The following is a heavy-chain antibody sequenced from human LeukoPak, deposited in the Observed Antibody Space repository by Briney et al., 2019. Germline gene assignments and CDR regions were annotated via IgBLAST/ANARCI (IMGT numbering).Heavy chain of an antibody. V-gene: IGHV1-2*02. J-gene: IGHJ6*02. Sequence: EASVKVSCKTSGYTFTDYFVHWVRQAPGQGLEWMGWINPNSGGTEHAQKFLGRVTMTRDTSISTAYMELSRLRSDDTAVYFCAREYYYDSSGYSVDYYYYGMDVWGQGTTVTVSS. CDR1: GYTFTDYF. CDR2: INPNSGGT. D-gene: IGHD3-22*01. CDR3: AREYYYDSSGYSVDYYYYGMDV.